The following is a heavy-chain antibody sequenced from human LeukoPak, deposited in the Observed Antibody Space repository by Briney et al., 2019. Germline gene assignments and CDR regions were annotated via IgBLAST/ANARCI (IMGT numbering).Heavy chain of an antibody. D-gene: IGHD1-26*01. J-gene: IGHJ3*01. CDR2: IYYSGST. V-gene: IGHV4-59*12. CDR3: AREGHYQGHSGSYPNY. Sequence: SETLSLTCTVSGGSISSYYWSWIRQPPGKGLEWIGYIYYSGSTYYNPSLKSRVTISVDTSKNQFSLKLSSVTAADTAVYYCAREGHYQGHSGSYPNYWGQGTMVTVSS. CDR1: GGSISSYY.